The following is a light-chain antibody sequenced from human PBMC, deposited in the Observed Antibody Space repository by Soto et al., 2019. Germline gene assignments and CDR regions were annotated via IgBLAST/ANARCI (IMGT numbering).Light chain of an antibody. V-gene: IGKV3-15*01. CDR1: QSVTSK. CDR3: PHYSTRLWT. Sequence: EIVMTQSPATLSVSPGERATLSCRASQSVTSKLAWYQQKPGQGPRLLIYGASTRATGIPARFSGSGSGTEFTFTISSRQSEDRSVYYCPHYSTRLWTFGQGTKVEIQ. J-gene: IGKJ1*01. CDR2: GAS.